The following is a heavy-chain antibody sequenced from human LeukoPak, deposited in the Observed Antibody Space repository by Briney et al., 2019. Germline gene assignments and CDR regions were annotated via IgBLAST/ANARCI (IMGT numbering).Heavy chain of an antibody. CDR1: GFTFSSYS. J-gene: IGHJ4*02. D-gene: IGHD5-12*01. CDR3: ARDLGIVATTFDY. V-gene: IGHV3-21*01. Sequence: PGGSLRLSCAASGFTFSSYSMNWVRQAPGKGLEWVSSISSSSSYIYYADSVKGRFTISRDNAKNSLYLQMNSLRAEDTAVYYCARDLGIVATTFDYWGQGTLVTVSS. CDR2: ISSSSSYI.